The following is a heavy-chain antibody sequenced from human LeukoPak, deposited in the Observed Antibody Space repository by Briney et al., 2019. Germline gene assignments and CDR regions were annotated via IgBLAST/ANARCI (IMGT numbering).Heavy chain of an antibody. V-gene: IGHV3-53*01. Sequence: GGSLTLSCAASGFTVSSNYMSWLRQAPGKGLEWVSVIYSGGSTYYADSVKGRFTISRDNSKNTLYLQMNSLRAEDTAVYYCARDLLPDYWGQGTLVTVSS. CDR2: IYSGGST. J-gene: IGHJ4*02. CDR1: GFTVSSNY. D-gene: IGHD1-26*01. CDR3: ARDLLPDY.